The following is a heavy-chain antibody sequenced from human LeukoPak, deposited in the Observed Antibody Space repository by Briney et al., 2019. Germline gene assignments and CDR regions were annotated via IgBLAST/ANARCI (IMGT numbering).Heavy chain of an antibody. Sequence: SQTLSLTCSVSGGSITSGSYYWSWIRQPAGKGLEWIGRIETSGSTNCNPSLKSRVSISVDTSKNQISLKLSSVTAADTAVYYCARSGTGLLRYYFDYWGQGTLITVSS. CDR2: IETSGST. D-gene: IGHD3-22*01. CDR3: ARSGTGLLRYYFDY. J-gene: IGHJ4*02. CDR1: GGSITSGSYY. V-gene: IGHV4-61*02.